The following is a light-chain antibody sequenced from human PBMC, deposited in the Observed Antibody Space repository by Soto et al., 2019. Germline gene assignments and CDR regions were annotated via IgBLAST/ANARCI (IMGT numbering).Light chain of an antibody. Sequence: DIQMTQSPSSLSASVGDRVTITCRASQSISGYLNWYQQKPGKALKLLIYGASSLQSGVPSRFSGSGSGTDFTLTISSLQPEDFANYYCQQSYSTPTTFGHGTKVDIK. J-gene: IGKJ1*01. V-gene: IGKV1-39*01. CDR1: QSISGY. CDR3: QQSYSTPTT. CDR2: GAS.